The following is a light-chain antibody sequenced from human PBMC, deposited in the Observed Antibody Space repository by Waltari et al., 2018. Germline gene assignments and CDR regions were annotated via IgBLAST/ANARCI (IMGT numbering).Light chain of an antibody. V-gene: IGLV2-11*01. Sequence: CYQHRPGKAPKVWFQDVNERPARVPDRCTGSKSGNTASLTISGLQAEDEADYYCFSYAGSPWVFCGGTKLTVL. CDR2: DVN. CDR3: FSYAGSPWV. J-gene: IGLJ3*02.